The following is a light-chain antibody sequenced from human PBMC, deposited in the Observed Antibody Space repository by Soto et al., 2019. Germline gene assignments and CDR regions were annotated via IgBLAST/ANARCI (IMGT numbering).Light chain of an antibody. CDR1: QSISSW. CDR2: KAS. CDR3: QQYNSYSPET. Sequence: DIQMTQSPSTLSASVGDRVTITCRASQSISSWLAWYQQKPGKAPKLLIYKASILESGVPSRFSGSGSGTELTLTISSLQPDDFASYYCQQYNSYSPETFGRGTKLEIK. V-gene: IGKV1-5*03. J-gene: IGKJ2*01.